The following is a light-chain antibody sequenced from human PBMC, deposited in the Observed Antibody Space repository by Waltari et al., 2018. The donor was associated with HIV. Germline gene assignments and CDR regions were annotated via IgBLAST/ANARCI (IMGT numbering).Light chain of an antibody. CDR1: KLGDKY. CDR3: QAWDSSTVV. Sequence: SYELTQPPSVSVSPGQTASITCSGDKLGDKYACWYQQRPGQSPVLVIYQDTKRPSGIPERFSGSNSGNTATLTISGTQAIDEADYYGQAWDSSTVVFGGGTKLTVL. J-gene: IGLJ2*01. CDR2: QDT. V-gene: IGLV3-1*01.